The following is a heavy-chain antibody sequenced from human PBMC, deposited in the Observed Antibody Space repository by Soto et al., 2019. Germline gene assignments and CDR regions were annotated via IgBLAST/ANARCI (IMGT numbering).Heavy chain of an antibody. J-gene: IGHJ6*02. CDR3: ASQVPTPPIGYCSGGSCYGNTYYYYGMDV. D-gene: IGHD2-15*01. V-gene: IGHV1-18*01. CDR2: ISAYNGNT. Sequence: ASVKVSCKASGYTFTSYGISWVRQAPGQGLEWMGWISAYNGNTNYAQKLQGRVTMTTDESTSTAYMELSSLRSEDTAVYYCASQVPTPPIGYCSGGSCYGNTYYYYGMDVWGQGTTVTVSS. CDR1: GYTFTSYG.